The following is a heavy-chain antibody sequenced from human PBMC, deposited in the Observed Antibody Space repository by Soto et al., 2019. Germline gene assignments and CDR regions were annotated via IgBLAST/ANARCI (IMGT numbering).Heavy chain of an antibody. D-gene: IGHD2-2*01. Sequence: SVKVCCKASGYTFTRYTMHWVRQAPGQRLEWMGWINSGKGNTKYSEKFQGRVTITSDTSASTAYMDLSSLRSEDTAMYYCARAGDDCSAANCYVIDYWGQGTLVTVSS. CDR2: INSGKGNT. J-gene: IGHJ4*02. CDR3: ARAGDDCSAANCYVIDY. V-gene: IGHV1-3*04. CDR1: GYTFTRYT.